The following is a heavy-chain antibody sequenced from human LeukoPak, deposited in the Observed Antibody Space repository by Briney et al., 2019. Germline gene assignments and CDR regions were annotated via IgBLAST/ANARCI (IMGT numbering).Heavy chain of an antibody. D-gene: IGHD5-12*01. J-gene: IGHJ4*02. Sequence: PGGSLRLSCAASGFTFSSYGMHWVRQAPGKGLEWVAVISYDGSNKYYADSVKGRFTISRDNSKNTLYLQMNSLRAEDTAVYYCAKDLGYWLRIWDYWGQGTLVTVSS. CDR3: AKDLGYWLRIWDY. CDR1: GFTFSSYG. CDR2: ISYDGSNK. V-gene: IGHV3-30*18.